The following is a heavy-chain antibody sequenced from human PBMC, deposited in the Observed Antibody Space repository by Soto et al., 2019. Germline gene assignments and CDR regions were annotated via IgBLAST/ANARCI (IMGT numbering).Heavy chain of an antibody. V-gene: IGHV1-69*12. Sequence: QVQLVQSGAEVKKPGSSVKVSCKASGGTFSSYAISWLRQAPGQGLEWMGGIIPIFDTADYAQKFQGRVTITGDESTSTAYMELSSVRSEDTAVYYCASHGDPTPCYYSGMDVWGQGTTVTVSS. CDR3: ASHGDPTPCYYSGMDV. D-gene: IGHD4-17*01. CDR2: IIPIFDTA. J-gene: IGHJ6*02. CDR1: GGTFSSYA.